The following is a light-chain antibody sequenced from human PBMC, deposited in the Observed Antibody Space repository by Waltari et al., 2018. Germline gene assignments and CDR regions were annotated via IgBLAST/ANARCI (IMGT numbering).Light chain of an antibody. J-gene: IGKJ2*01. CDR1: QSLLHSNGYNY. V-gene: IGKV2-28*01. CDR2: LGC. Sequence: DIVMSQSPLSLPVTPGEPASISCRSSQSLLHSNGYNYLDWYLQKPGQSPQLLIYLGCNRASGVPDRFSVSGSGTDFTQKISRVEAEDVGIYYCMQALQTPYTFGQGTKLET. CDR3: MQALQTPYT.